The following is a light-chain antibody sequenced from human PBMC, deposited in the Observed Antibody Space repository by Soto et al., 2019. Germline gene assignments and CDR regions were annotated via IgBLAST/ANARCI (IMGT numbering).Light chain of an antibody. Sequence: DIQMTQSPSALSASVGDRVTITFQASQDISDVLNWYQQQPGKAPEVLIYDASKLQTGVPSRFSGRGSGKDFTFTISSLQPDDSGTYYCQQFYDLPITFGQGTRLEIK. CDR2: DAS. CDR3: QQFYDLPIT. V-gene: IGKV1-33*01. CDR1: QDISDV. J-gene: IGKJ5*01.